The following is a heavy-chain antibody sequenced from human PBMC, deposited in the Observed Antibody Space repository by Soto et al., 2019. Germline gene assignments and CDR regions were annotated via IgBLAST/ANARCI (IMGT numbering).Heavy chain of an antibody. J-gene: IGHJ4*02. Sequence: QVQLVQSGAEVKKPGSSVKVSCKASGGTFSSYAISWVRQAPGQGLEWMGGIIPIFGTANYAQKFQGRVTITADESTGTAYMELRSLRSEDTAVYYCARGECSGGSCQYYFDYWGQGTLVTVSS. CDR3: ARGECSGGSCQYYFDY. V-gene: IGHV1-69*01. CDR2: IIPIFGTA. CDR1: GGTFSSYA. D-gene: IGHD2-15*01.